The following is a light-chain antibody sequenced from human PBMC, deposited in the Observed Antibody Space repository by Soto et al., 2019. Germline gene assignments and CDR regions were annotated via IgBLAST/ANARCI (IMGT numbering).Light chain of an antibody. Sequence: EIVLTQSPGTLSLSPGERATHTCRASQSVNNNDLAWYQQKPGQAPRLLIYGASRRATGIPDRFSGSGSGTDFTLTISRLEPEDFAVYSCQQYGSSLLTFGGGTKVEIK. J-gene: IGKJ4*01. CDR1: QSVNNND. CDR2: GAS. CDR3: QQYGSSLLT. V-gene: IGKV3-20*01.